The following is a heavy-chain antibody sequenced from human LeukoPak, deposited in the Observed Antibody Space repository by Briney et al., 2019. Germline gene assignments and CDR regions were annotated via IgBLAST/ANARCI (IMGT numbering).Heavy chain of an antibody. J-gene: IGHJ6*03. V-gene: IGHV2-70*11. D-gene: IGHD4-11*01. CDR3: ARMCYSLNYYYMDV. Sequence: SGPTLVNPTQTLTLTCTFSGFALSTSGMCVSWIRQPPGKALEWLARIDWDDDKYYSTSLKTRLTISKDTSKNQVVLTMTNMDPVDTATYYCARMCYSLNYYYMDVWGKGTSVTVSS. CDR1: GFALSTSGMC. CDR2: IDWDDDK.